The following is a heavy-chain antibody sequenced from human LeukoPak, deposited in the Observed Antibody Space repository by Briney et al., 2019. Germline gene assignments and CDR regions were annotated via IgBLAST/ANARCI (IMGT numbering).Heavy chain of an antibody. CDR3: ARDSSSSSPDFDY. D-gene: IGHD6-6*01. Sequence: GGSLRLSCAASGFTFSSYGMSWVRQAPGKGLEWVSGINWNGGSTGYADSVKGRFTISRDNAKNSLYLQMNSLRAEDTALYYCARDSSSSSPDFDYWGQGTLVTVSS. V-gene: IGHV3-20*04. CDR1: GFTFSSYG. J-gene: IGHJ4*02. CDR2: INWNGGST.